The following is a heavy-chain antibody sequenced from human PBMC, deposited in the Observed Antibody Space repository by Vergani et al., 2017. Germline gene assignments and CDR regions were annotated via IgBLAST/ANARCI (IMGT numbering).Heavy chain of an antibody. CDR3: ARDYYDFWSGYYRGAWMAFDI. D-gene: IGHD3-3*01. CDR2: IIPILGIA. CDR1: GGTFSSYT. J-gene: IGHJ3*02. V-gene: IGHV1-69*08. Sequence: QVQLVQSGAEVKKPGSSVKVSCKASGGTFSSYTISWVRQAPGQGLEWMGRIIPILGIANYAQKFQGRVTITADKSTSTAYMELSSLRSEDTAVYYCARDYYDFWSGYYRGAWMAFDIWGQGTMVTVSS.